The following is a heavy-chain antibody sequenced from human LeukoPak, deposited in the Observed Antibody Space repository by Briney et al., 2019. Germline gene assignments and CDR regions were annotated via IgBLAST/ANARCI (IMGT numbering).Heavy chain of an antibody. J-gene: IGHJ3*02. CDR3: ARDSKASYAAFDI. V-gene: IGHV4-59*01. CDR1: GGSISSYY. Sequence: SETLSLTCTVSGGSISSYYWSWIRQPPGKGLEWIGYIYYSGSTNYNPSLKSRVTISVDTSKNQFSLKLSSVTAADTAVYYCARDSKASYAAFDIWGQGTMVTVSS. D-gene: IGHD2/OR15-2a*01. CDR2: IYYSGST.